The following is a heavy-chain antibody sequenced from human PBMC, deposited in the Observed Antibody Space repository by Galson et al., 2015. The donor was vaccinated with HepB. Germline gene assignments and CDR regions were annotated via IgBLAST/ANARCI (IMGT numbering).Heavy chain of an antibody. Sequence: SLRLSCAAPGFTFSNAWMSWVRQAPGKGLEWVGRIKSKTDGGTTDYAAPVKGRFTISRDDSKNTLYLQMNSLKTEDTAVYYCTTEDDYVWGSYRYNYFDYWGQGTLVTVSS. CDR1: GFTFSNAW. V-gene: IGHV3-15*01. CDR2: IKSKTDGGTT. D-gene: IGHD3-16*02. CDR3: TTEDDYVWGSYRYNYFDY. J-gene: IGHJ4*02.